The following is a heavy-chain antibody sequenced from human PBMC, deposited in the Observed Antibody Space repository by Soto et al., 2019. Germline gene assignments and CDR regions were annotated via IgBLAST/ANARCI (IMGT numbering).Heavy chain of an antibody. CDR1: GYTFTVYY. D-gene: IGHD3-9*01. V-gene: IGHV1-2*04. Sequence: SVKVSCKASGYTFTVYYMHCVGQSPGQGLEWMGCINPNSGGTNYAQKFQGWVTMTRDTSISTAYMELSRLRSDDTAVYYCVSYDILTGSFDYWGQGTLVTVSS. CDR3: VSYDILTGSFDY. J-gene: IGHJ4*02. CDR2: INPNSGGT.